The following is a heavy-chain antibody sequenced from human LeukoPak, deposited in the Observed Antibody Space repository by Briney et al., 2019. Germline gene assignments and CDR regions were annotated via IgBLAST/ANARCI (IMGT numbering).Heavy chain of an antibody. CDR1: GGSLSPYY. J-gene: IGHJ5*02. CDR3: ARSRIAAPGTAFDP. Sequence: PSQTLSLTCTVSGGSLSPYYWSWIRQSPGKGLEWIGYISYSGSTNSHPSLKSRVTISVDMSKPQFYLELSSVTAADTAVYYCARSRIAAPGTAFDPWGQGTLVTVSS. V-gene: IGHV4-59*01. D-gene: IGHD6-13*01. CDR2: ISYSGST.